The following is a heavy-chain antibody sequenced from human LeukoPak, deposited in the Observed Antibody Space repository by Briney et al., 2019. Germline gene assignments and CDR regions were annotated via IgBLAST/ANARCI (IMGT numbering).Heavy chain of an antibody. CDR1: GFSLSNFQ. D-gene: IGHD3-10*01. CDR2: ISLDGSTE. J-gene: IGHJ5*02. CDR3: MRDYMGWFDP. Sequence: GGSLRLSCAASGFSLSNFQMYWVRQAPGKGLEWVSIISLDGSTEFYADSVKGRFTISRDTASNTMHLEMNNLRIEDTAVYYCMRDYMGWFDPWGQGSLVTVSS. V-gene: IGHV3-30-3*01.